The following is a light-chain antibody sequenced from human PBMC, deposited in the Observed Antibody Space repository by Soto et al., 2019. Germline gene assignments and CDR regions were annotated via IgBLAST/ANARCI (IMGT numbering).Light chain of an antibody. CDR1: SSDVGGYNY. Sequence: QSALTQPPSASGSPGQSVTISCTGTSSDVGGYNYVSWYQQHPGKAPKLMIYEVSKRPSGVPDRFSGSKFGNTASLTVSGLQAEDEADYYCSSYAGSNNLGFGGGTKLTVL. V-gene: IGLV2-8*01. CDR3: SSYAGSNNLG. CDR2: EVS. J-gene: IGLJ2*01.